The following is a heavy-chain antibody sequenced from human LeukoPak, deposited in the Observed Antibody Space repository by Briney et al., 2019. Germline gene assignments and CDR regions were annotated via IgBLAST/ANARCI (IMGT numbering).Heavy chain of an antibody. Sequence: GGSLRLACAASGFTFSRLAMTWVRQAPGKGLEWVSTISASGPYYADAVRGRFTISRDNSRNTLSLQMDSLRAEDTAVYYCAKDHESDGYPCLDHWGLGTLVTVSS. CDR2: ISASGP. D-gene: IGHD3-22*01. CDR1: GFTFSRLA. J-gene: IGHJ4*02. V-gene: IGHV3-23*01. CDR3: AKDHESDGYPCLDH.